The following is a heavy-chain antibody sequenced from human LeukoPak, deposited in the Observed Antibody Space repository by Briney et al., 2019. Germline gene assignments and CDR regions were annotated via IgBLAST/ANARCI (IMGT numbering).Heavy chain of an antibody. V-gene: IGHV3-74*01. Sequence: GGSMRLSCSASGFIFTDYWMHRVRQGPGKELVWLARINTDGSSTSFADSVKGRFTISRDNAKNTLYLQMNSLRAEDTAVYYCTRENRATNGRFYFDYWGQGTLVTVSS. J-gene: IGHJ4*02. CDR3: TRENRATNGRFYFDY. CDR1: GFIFTDYW. D-gene: IGHD1-14*01. CDR2: INTDGSST.